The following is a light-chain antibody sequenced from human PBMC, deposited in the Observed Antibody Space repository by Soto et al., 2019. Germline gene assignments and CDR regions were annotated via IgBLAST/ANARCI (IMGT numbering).Light chain of an antibody. Sequence: EIVMTQSPATLSVSPGERATLSCRASQAVSSNLAWYQQKPGQAPRLLIYAASTRAAGIPDRFSGSGSGTGFTLPITRLQSEDFGVYYCQQYENWRTFGQGTNVEV. J-gene: IGKJ1*01. V-gene: IGKV3-15*01. CDR1: QAVSSN. CDR2: AAS. CDR3: QQYENWRT.